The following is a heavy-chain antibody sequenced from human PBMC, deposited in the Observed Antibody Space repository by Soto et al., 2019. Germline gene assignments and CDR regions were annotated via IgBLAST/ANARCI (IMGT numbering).Heavy chain of an antibody. V-gene: IGHV3-74*01. Sequence: VVSRRISCAASGFTLSTYWMHWVRQVPGKGLVWVSRISSGGTYTNYADSVKGRFTISRDSARNTLFLQMNYLTGEDTAVYYCARTFVDGMAGFGPWGQGTLVTVSS. CDR1: GFTLSTYW. J-gene: IGHJ5*02. D-gene: IGHD2-15*01. CDR3: ARTFVDGMAGFGP. CDR2: ISSGGTYT.